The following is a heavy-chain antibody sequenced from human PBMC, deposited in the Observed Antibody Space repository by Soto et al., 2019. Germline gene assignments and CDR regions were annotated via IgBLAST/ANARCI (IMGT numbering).Heavy chain of an antibody. J-gene: IGHJ4*02. CDR1: GFSLTTSGEA. D-gene: IGHD3-16*02. Sequence: QITFKESGPTLVHPTQPLTLTCTFSGFSLTTSGEAVAWIRQPPGKALEWLALIFWDDDDRYSPSLRNRLTITTDASANQVVLTMTDMEPVDTGTYYCAHTGGWRYYFDFWGQGTLVTVSS. CDR3: AHTGGWRYYFDF. V-gene: IGHV2-5*02. CDR2: IFWDDDD.